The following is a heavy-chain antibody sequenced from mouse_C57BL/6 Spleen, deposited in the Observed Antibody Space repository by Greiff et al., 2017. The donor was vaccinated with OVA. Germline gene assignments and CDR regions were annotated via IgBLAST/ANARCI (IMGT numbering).Heavy chain of an antibody. CDR1: GYTFTSYW. CDR2: IDPNSGGT. V-gene: IGHV1-72*01. J-gene: IGHJ4*01. D-gene: IGHD1-1*01. CDR3: ARASPPSYGISHGGAMDY. Sequence: QVQLKQPGAELVKPGASVKLSCKASGYTFTSYWMHWVKQRPGRGLEWIGRIDPNSGGTKYNEKFKSKATLTVDKPSSTAYMQLSSLTSEDSAVYYCARASPPSYGISHGGAMDYWGQGTSVTVSS.